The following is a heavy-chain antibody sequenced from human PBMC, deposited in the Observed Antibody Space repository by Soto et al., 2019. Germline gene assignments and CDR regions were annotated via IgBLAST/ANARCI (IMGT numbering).Heavy chain of an antibody. CDR1: GFTFSSYA. CDR3: AKDRKYDYIWGSYRSDAFDI. D-gene: IGHD3-16*02. Sequence: GGSLRLSCAASGFTFSSYAMSWVRQAPGKGLEWVSAISGSGGSTYYADSVKGRFTISRDNSKNTLYLQMNSLRAEDTAVYYCAKDRKYDYIWGSYRSDAFDIWGQGTMVTVSS. V-gene: IGHV3-23*01. CDR2: ISGSGGST. J-gene: IGHJ3*02.